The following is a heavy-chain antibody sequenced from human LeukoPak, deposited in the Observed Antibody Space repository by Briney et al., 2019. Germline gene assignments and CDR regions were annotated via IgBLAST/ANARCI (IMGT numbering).Heavy chain of an antibody. J-gene: IGHJ4*02. CDR2: INQDGSKK. CDR3: ASGSSGWYGEI. V-gene: IGHV3-7*01. CDR1: GFTFTTYW. Sequence: GGSLRLSCAASGFTFTTYWMSWVRQAPGKGLESVAIINQDGSKKYYLDSVKGRFTISRDNAKNTLYLQMNSLRAEDTAVYYCASGSSGWYGEIWGQGTLVTVSS. D-gene: IGHD6-19*01.